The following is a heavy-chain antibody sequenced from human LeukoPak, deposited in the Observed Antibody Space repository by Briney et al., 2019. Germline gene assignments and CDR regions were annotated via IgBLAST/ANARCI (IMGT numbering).Heavy chain of an antibody. CDR1: GASISTYEW. CDR2: IRVSGNT. J-gene: IGHJ5*02. D-gene: IGHD3-22*01. CDR3: ARVISSAWRQNDL. V-gene: IGHV4-4*02. Sequence: SGTLSLTCAVSGASISTYEWWSWVHQPPGKGLEWIGEIRVSGNTNYNPSLESRVTMSIDKSKNQFFLNLSSVTAADTAVYYCARVISSAWRQNDLWGQGTLVTVSS.